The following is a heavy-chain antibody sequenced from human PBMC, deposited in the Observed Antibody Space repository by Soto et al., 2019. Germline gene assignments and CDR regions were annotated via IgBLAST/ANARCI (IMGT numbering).Heavy chain of an antibody. J-gene: IGHJ6*03. Sequence: SETLSLTCTVSGGSISSYYWSWIRQPPGKGLEWIGYIYYSGSTNYNPSLKSRVTISVDTSKNQFSLELSSVTAADTAVYYCAGGVGYSSWYSIAVAGTPDYYYYYMDVWGKGTRSPSP. CDR2: IYYSGST. V-gene: IGHV4-59*01. D-gene: IGHD6-19*01. CDR3: AGGVGYSSWYSIAVAGTPDYYYYYMDV. CDR1: GGSISSYY.